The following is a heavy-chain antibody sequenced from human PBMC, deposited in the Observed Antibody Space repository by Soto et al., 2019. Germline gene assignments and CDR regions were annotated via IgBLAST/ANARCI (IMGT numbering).Heavy chain of an antibody. D-gene: IGHD2-2*01. Sequence: ASVKVSCKASGYAFTTYGIILVRQAPGQGLEWMGCINTNGGSTSYAQKFQGRVTMTRDTSTSTVYMELSSLRSEDTAVYYCARDQEGCSSTSCYEDHYYGMDVWGQGTTVTVSS. J-gene: IGHJ6*02. V-gene: IGHV1-18*01. CDR2: INTNGGST. CDR3: ARDQEGCSSTSCYEDHYYGMDV. CDR1: GYAFTTYG.